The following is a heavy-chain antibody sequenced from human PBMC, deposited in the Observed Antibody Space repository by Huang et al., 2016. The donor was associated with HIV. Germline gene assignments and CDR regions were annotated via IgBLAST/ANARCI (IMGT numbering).Heavy chain of an antibody. CDR1: GYTFASYG. CDR2: RSVYNGNT. J-gene: IGHJ4*02. V-gene: IGHV1-18*04. CDR3: ARDREEDIVVMVPSASPTPFDY. Sequence: QVQLVQSGGEVKKSGASVKVSCKASGYTFASYGISWVRQAPGQGLECMGWRSVYNGNTNCAQRFQGRLTMTTEKSTSTADMELRSLTSDDTAVYYCARDREEDIVVMVPSASPTPFDYWGQGTLVTVSS. D-gene: IGHD2-15*01.